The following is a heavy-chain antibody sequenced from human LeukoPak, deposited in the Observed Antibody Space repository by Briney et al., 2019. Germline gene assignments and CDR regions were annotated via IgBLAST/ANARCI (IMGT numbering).Heavy chain of an antibody. CDR1: GFTFSSYG. J-gene: IGHJ4*02. Sequence: GGSLRLSCAASGFTFSSYGMHWVRQAPGKGLEWVAVISYDGSNKYYADSVKGRFTISRDNSKNTLYLQMNSLRAEDAAVYYCAKDKVGATDYWGQGTLVTVSS. CDR2: ISYDGSNK. V-gene: IGHV3-30*18. CDR3: AKDKVGATDY. D-gene: IGHD1-26*01.